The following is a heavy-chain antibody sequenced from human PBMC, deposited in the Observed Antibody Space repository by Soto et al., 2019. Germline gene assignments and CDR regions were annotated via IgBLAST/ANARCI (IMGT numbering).Heavy chain of an antibody. CDR2: IKIKNDGGTT. Sequence: QLVESGGGLVQPGGSLRLSCATSGFTFSNAWMNWVRQAPGKGLEWVGRIKIKNDGGTTDYAAPVKGRFTISRDDPRNTLYLQMNSLNTEDTAVYYCTTASMGGYFDYWGQGTLVTVSS. D-gene: IGHD3-16*01. V-gene: IGHV3-15*01. CDR3: TTASMGGYFDY. J-gene: IGHJ4*02. CDR1: GFTFSNAW.